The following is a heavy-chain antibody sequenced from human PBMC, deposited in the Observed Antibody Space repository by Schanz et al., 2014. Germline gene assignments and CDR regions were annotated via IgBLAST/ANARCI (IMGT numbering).Heavy chain of an antibody. V-gene: IGHV1-69*02. J-gene: IGHJ3*02. D-gene: IGHD6-19*01. CDR2: IIPILGIT. Sequence: QVQLVQSGAEVKKPGSSVKVSCKASGGTFSSSTLTWVRQAPGQGLEWMGRIIPILGITNVAQTCQDRVTITADKSTSTAYMELSRLRSEDTAVYYCARGLGGERWLDLNEAFDIWGQGTMVTVSS. CDR3: ARGLGGERWLDLNEAFDI. CDR1: GGTFSSST.